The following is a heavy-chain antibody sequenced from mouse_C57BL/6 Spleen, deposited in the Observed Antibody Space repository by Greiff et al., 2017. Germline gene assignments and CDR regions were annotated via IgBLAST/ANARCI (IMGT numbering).Heavy chain of an antibody. CDR3: ARGRGEGAY. V-gene: IGHV1-4*01. CDR2: INPSSGYT. CDR1: GYTFTSYT. J-gene: IGHJ3*01. Sequence: VQLQESGAELARPGASVTMSCKASGYTFTSYTMHWVKQRPGQGLEWIGYINPSSGYTKYNQKFKDKATLTADKSSSTAYMQLSSLTSEDSAVYYCARGRGEGAYWGQGTLVTVSA.